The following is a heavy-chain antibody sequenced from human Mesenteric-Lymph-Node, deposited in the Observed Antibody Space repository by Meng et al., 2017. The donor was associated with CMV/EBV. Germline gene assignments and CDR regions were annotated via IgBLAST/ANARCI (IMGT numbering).Heavy chain of an antibody. CDR1: GYSFTTYC. V-gene: IGHV1-18*01. Sequence: ASAKVSCKASGYSFTTYCISWLRQAPGQGLEWMGWISTYNANTNYTQKLQGRVTMTTDTSTNTAYMELRSLRSDDTAVYYCVRDGYCSSGSCSTYNWFDHWGQGTLVTVSS. D-gene: IGHD2-15*01. CDR2: ISTYNANT. CDR3: VRDGYCSSGSCSTYNWFDH. J-gene: IGHJ5*02.